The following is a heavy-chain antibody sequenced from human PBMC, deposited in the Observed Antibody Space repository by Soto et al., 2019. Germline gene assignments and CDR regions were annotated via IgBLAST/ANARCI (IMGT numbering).Heavy chain of an antibody. CDR1: GYSFTSYW. D-gene: IGHD2-2*01. CDR2: IDPSDSYT. Sequence: GASLKISCKGSGYSFTSYWISWVRQMPGKGLEWMGRIDPSDSYTNYSPSFQGHVTISADKSISPAYLQWRSLKASDTAMYYYAQGGSQLTSTGFYYSGMDDWGQGTTINVSS. V-gene: IGHV5-10-1*01. CDR3: AQGGSQLTSTGFYYSGMDD. J-gene: IGHJ6*02.